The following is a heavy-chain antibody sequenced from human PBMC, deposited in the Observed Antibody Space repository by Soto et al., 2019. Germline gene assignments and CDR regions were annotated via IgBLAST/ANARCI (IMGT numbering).Heavy chain of an antibody. CDR3: ARIVGATPPYYYGMDV. J-gene: IGHJ6*02. CDR2: IIPIFGTA. V-gene: IGHV1-69*13. D-gene: IGHD1-26*01. CDR1: GGTFSSYA. Sequence: GASVKVSCKASGGTFSSYAISWVRQAPGQGLEWMGGIIPIFGTANYAQKFQGRVTITADEYTSTAYMELSSLRSEDTAVYYCARIVGATPPYYYGMDVGGQGTKVKVSS.